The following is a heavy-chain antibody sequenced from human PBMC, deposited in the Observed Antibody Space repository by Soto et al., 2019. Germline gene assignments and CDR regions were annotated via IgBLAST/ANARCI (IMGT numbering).Heavy chain of an antibody. CDR3: ARGDYYDSSGYPSDAFDI. V-gene: IGHV1-69*13. Sequence: GASVKVSCKASGGTFSSYAISWVRQAPGQGREWMGGIIPIFGTANYAQKFQGRVTITADESTSTAYMELSSLRSEDTAVNYCARGDYYDSSGYPSDAFDIWGQGTMVTVSS. CDR2: IIPIFGTA. D-gene: IGHD3-22*01. J-gene: IGHJ3*02. CDR1: GGTFSSYA.